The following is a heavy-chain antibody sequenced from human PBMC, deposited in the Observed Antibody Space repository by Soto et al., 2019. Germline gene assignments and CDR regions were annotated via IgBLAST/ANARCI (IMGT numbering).Heavy chain of an antibody. CDR1: GFTFSSYG. V-gene: IGHV3-30*18. Sequence: GESLKISCAASGFTFSSYGMHWVRQAPGKGLEWVAVISYDGSNKYYADSVKGRFTISRDNSKNTLYLQMNSLRAEDTAVYYCAKAGVPVYYYYYMDVWGKGTTVTVSS. CDR2: ISYDGSNK. CDR3: AKAGVPVYYYYYMDV. D-gene: IGHD2-2*01. J-gene: IGHJ6*03.